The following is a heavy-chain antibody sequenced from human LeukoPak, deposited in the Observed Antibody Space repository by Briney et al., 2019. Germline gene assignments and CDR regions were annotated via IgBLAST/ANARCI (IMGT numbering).Heavy chain of an antibody. D-gene: IGHD3-3*01. CDR1: GFTFSSYA. CDR2: ISYDGSNK. V-gene: IGHV3-30-3*01. CDR3: ASPAYYDFWSGYSHFDY. Sequence: PGGSLRLSCAASGFTFSSYAMHWVRQAPGKGLEWVAVISYDGSNKYYADSVKGRFTISRDNSKNTLYLQMNSLRAEDTAVYYCASPAYYDFWSGYSHFDYWGQGTLVTVSS. J-gene: IGHJ4*02.